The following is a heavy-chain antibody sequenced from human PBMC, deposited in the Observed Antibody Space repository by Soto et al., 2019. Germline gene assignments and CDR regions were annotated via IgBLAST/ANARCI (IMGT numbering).Heavy chain of an antibody. CDR1: GGSINSYY. J-gene: IGHJ6*02. D-gene: IGHD6-13*01. Sequence: QVQLQESGPGLVKPSETLSLTCTVSGGSINSYYWYWIRQPAGKGLEWIGRIYISGSTTYNPSLKSRFTMSIDTSKNQFSLKVSSVTAADPAVYYWAKSSSRRILVQYALDVWGQGTTVTVSS. V-gene: IGHV4-4*07. CDR2: IYISGST. CDR3: AKSSSRRILVQYALDV.